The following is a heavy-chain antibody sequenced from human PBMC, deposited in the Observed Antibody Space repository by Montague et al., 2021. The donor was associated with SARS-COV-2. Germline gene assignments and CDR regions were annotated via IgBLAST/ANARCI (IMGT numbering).Heavy chain of an antibody. CDR3: ARDLGDY. CDR2: IYYSGST. J-gene: IGHJ4*02. V-gene: IGHV4-59*13. CDR1: GGSIRNYY. Sequence: SETLSLTCNVSGGSIRNYYWSWIRQPPGKGLEWIGYIYYSGSTNYNPSLKSRVTISVDTSKNQFSLKLSSVTAADTAVYYCARDLGDYWGQGTLVTVSS.